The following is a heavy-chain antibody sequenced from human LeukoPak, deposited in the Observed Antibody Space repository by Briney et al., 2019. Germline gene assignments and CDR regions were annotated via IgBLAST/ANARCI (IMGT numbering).Heavy chain of an antibody. V-gene: IGHV4-59*01. D-gene: IGHD2-21*01. CDR3: ARAIDYFDY. J-gene: IGHJ4*02. CDR1: GGSISSYY. Sequence: PSETLSLTCTVSGGSISSYYWSWIRQPPGKGLEWIGYIYYSGSTNYNPSLKSRVTISVDTSKNQFSLNLSSVTAADTAVYYCARAIDYFDYWGQGTLVTVSS. CDR2: IYYSGST.